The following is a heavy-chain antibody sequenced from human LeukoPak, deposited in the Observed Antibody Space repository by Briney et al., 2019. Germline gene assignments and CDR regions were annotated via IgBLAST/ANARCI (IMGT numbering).Heavy chain of an antibody. D-gene: IGHD6-6*01. V-gene: IGHV3-53*01. CDR3: ARIEVKYSSSAGYYYYMDV. Sequence: GGSLRLFCAASGFTLSNNWMNWVRQAPGKGLEWVSVIYSGGSTYYADSVKGRFTISRDNSKNTLYLQMNSLRAEDTAVYYCARIEVKYSSSAGYYYYMDVWGKGTTVTVSS. J-gene: IGHJ6*03. CDR1: GFTLSNNW. CDR2: IYSGGST.